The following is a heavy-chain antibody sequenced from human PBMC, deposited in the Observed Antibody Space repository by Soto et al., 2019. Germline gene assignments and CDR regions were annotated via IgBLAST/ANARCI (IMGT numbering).Heavy chain of an antibody. CDR3: VRSRVDDSYNYCGMAV. CDR1: GDSVSSNSAA. CDR2: TYYRSKWYN. J-gene: IGHJ6*02. Sequence: SQTLSLTCAISGDSVSSNSAAWNWIRQSPSRGLEWLGRTYYRSKWYNDYAVSVKSRITINPDTSKNQFSLQLNSVTPEDTAVYDCVRSRVDDSYNYCGMAVWGQGTTVTVSS. D-gene: IGHD1-1*01. V-gene: IGHV6-1*01.